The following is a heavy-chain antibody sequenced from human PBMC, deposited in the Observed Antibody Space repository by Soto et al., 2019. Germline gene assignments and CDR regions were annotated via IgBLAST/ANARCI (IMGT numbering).Heavy chain of an antibody. J-gene: IGHJ4*02. CDR3: TRDTFGARDY. Sequence: GGSLRLSCAASGLDFSSNWMHWVRQAPGKGLVWVSRINPAETTTTYAAPVKGRFTISRDNALGTLYLQMDSLRVEDTAVYYCTRDTFGARDYWGQGTLVTVSS. CDR1: GLDFSSNW. D-gene: IGHD3-10*01. CDR2: INPAETTT. V-gene: IGHV3-74*01.